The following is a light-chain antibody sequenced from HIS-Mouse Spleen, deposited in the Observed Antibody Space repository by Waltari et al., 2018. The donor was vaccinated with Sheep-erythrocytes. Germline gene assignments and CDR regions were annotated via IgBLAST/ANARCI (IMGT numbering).Light chain of an antibody. J-gene: IGLJ1*01. Sequence: QSALTQPRSVSGSPGQSVTISCTGTSSDVGCYNYVSWYQQHPGKAPKLRIYDVSKRPSGVPDRFSGSKSGNTASLTISGLQAEDEADYCCCSYAGSYNHVFATGTKVTVL. V-gene: IGLV2-11*01. CDR1: SSDVGCYNY. CDR3: CSYAGSYNHV. CDR2: DVS.